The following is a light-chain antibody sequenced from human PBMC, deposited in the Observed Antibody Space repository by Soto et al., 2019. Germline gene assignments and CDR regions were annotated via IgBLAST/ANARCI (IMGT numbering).Light chain of an antibody. CDR1: QSISRN. CDR2: AAS. J-gene: IGKJ5*01. Sequence: DIQMTQSPSSLSASVGDRVTITCRASQSISRNLNWYQHKPGKAPKLLIYAASSLQNGVPSRFSGGGSGTEVTLSISSLQPEDFGTYYCQQSYTSASITFGKGTRLEIK. CDR3: QQSYTSASIT. V-gene: IGKV1-39*01.